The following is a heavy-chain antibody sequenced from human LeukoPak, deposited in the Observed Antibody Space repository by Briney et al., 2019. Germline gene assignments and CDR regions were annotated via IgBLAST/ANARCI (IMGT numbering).Heavy chain of an antibody. J-gene: IGHJ4*02. CDR2: IWYDGSNK. CDR3: ARGKWPITRGRYFDY. D-gene: IGHD3-16*01. CDR1: GFTFSSYG. Sequence: GGSLRLSCAASGFTFSSYGMHWVRQAPGKGLEWVAVIWYDGSNKYYADSVKGRFTISRDNSKNTLYLQMNSLRAEDTAVYYCARGKWPITRGRYFDYWGQGTLVTVSS. V-gene: IGHV3-33*01.